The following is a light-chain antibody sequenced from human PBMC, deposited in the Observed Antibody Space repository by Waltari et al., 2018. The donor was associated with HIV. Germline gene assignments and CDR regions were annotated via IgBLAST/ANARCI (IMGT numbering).Light chain of an antibody. CDR3: AAWDGSLRGGV. J-gene: IGLJ3*02. CDR2: TNN. CDR1: SSNIGIND. V-gene: IGLV1-47*01. Sequence: QSVLTQPPSASGTPGQRVTISCSGSSSNIGINDVSWYQHRPGTAPKLLIFTNNQGPSWVLDRFSCSKSGTSASLAMVPLQSDYEAEYNCAAWDGSLRGGVFGGGTKLTV.